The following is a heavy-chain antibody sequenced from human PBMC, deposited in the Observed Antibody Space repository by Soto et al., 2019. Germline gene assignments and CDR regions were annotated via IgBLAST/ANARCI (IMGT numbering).Heavy chain of an antibody. D-gene: IGHD6-6*01. J-gene: IGHJ5*02. Sequence: PSETLSLTCAVSGGSISSSNWWSWVRQPPGKGLEWIGEIYHSGSTNYNPSLKSRVTTSVDKSKNQFSLKLSSVTAADTAVYYCAREPAAPRYNWFDPWGQGTLVTVSS. V-gene: IGHV4-4*02. CDR3: AREPAAPRYNWFDP. CDR2: IYHSGST. CDR1: GGSISSSNW.